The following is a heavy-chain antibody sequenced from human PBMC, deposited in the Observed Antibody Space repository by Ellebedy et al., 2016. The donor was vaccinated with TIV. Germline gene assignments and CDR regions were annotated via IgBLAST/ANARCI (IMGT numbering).Heavy chain of an antibody. Sequence: AASVKVSCKASGYTFTGYYMHWVRQAPGQGLEWMGWINPNSGGTNYAQKFQGWVTMTRDTSISTAYMDLSRLRSHDTAVYYCARGMKLGIVWYYFDYWGQGTLVTVSS. J-gene: IGHJ4*02. V-gene: IGHV1-2*04. CDR1: GYTFTGYY. D-gene: IGHD7-27*01. CDR2: INPNSGGT. CDR3: ARGMKLGIVWYYFDY.